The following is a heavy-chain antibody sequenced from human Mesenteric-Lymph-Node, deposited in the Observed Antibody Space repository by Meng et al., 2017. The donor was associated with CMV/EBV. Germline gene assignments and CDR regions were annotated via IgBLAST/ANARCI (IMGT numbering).Heavy chain of an antibody. CDR2: IDYDGGT. D-gene: IGHD2-2*01. J-gene: IGHJ4*02. Sequence: GSISSSDYGWSWVRQHPGKGLEWSGEIDYDGGTNYKPSLKSRVTISVDTPKNQFSLKLSSVTAADTAVYYCARSCTSTNCYAPTFDYWGQGTLVTVSS. CDR1: GSISSSDYG. CDR3: ARSCTSTNCYAPTFDY. V-gene: IGHV4-4*02.